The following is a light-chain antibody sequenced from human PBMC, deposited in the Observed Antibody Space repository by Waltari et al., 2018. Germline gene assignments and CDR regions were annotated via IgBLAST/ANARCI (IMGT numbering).Light chain of an antibody. CDR1: QSVSRA. J-gene: IGKJ1*01. V-gene: IGKV3-20*01. CDR2: AAS. CDR3: QHYVNLPVT. Sequence: PGERATLSCRASQSVSRALAWYQQKPGQAPRLLIYAASTRATGVPDRFSGSGSGTDFSLTISRLDPEDFAVYYCQHYVNLPVTFGQGTKVEI.